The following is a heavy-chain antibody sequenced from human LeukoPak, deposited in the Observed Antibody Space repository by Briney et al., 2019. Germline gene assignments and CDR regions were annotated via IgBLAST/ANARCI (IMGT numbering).Heavy chain of an antibody. V-gene: IGHV4-34*01. CDR1: GGSISSYY. D-gene: IGHD1-7*01. CDR2: INHSGST. CDR3: ARLWGITGTTQGY. Sequence: SETLSLTCTVSGGSISSYYWSWIRQPAGKGLEWIGEINHSGSTNYNPSLKSRVTISVDTSKNQFSLKLSSVTAADTAVYYCARLWGITGTTQGYWGQGTQVTVSS. J-gene: IGHJ4*02.